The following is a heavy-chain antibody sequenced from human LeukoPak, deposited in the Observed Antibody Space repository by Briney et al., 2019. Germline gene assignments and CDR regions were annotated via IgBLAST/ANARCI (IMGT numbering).Heavy chain of an antibody. J-gene: IGHJ6*03. CDR3: ARDPGPVPPLEYYYYYMDV. D-gene: IGHD3-3*01. CDR2: INSDGSST. Sequence: GGSLRLSCAASGFTFSSYWMHWVRQAPGKGLVWVSRINSDGSSTSYADSVKGRFTISRDNAKNTLYLQMNSLRAEDTAAYYCARDPGPVPPLEYYYYYMDVWGKGTTVTVSS. CDR1: GFTFSSYW. V-gene: IGHV3-74*01.